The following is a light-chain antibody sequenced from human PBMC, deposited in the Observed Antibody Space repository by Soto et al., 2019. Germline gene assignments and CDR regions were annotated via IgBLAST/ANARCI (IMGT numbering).Light chain of an antibody. Sequence: EIVLTQSPGTLSLSPGERATLSCRASQSVSSSYLAWYQQKPGQAPRLLIYGASSRATGIPDRFSGSGCGTDFPLTISRLEPEVFFFYDGQEYGSSSPVGTLGQG. CDR2: GAS. J-gene: IGKJ1*01. CDR1: QSVSSSY. V-gene: IGKV3-20*01. CDR3: QEYGSSSPVGT.